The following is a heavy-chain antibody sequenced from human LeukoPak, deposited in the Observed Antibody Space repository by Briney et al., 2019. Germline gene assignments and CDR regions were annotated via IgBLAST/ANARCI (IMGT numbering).Heavy chain of an antibody. V-gene: IGHV4-39*01. CDR3: ARLAPTSYYFDY. Sequence: KPSETLSLTCTVSGGSISSGSYYWGWIRQPPGKGLEWIGSIYYSGSTYYNPSLKSRVTISVDTSKNQFSLKLSSVTAADTAVYYCARLAPTSYYFDYWGQGTLVTVSS. J-gene: IGHJ4*02. CDR1: GGSISSGSYY. CDR2: IYYSGST.